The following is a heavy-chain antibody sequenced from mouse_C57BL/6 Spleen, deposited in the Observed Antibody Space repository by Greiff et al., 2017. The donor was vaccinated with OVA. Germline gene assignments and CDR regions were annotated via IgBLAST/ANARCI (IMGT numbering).Heavy chain of an antibody. Sequence: EVQLVESGGGLVKPGGSLKLSCAASGFTFSSYAMSWVRQTPEKRLEWVATISDGGSYTYYPDNIKGRFTISRDNAKNNLYLQMSHLKSEDTAMYYCARPSNDAMDYWGQGTSVTVSS. CDR3: ARPSNDAMDY. J-gene: IGHJ4*01. D-gene: IGHD2-12*01. CDR1: GFTFSSYA. CDR2: ISDGGSYT. V-gene: IGHV5-4*01.